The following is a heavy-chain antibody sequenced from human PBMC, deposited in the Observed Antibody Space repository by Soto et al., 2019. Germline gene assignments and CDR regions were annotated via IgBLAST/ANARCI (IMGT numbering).Heavy chain of an antibody. CDR1: GFSLSNARMG. Sequence: SCPTLVNPTETLTLTCTVSGFSLSNARMGVSWIRQPPGKALEWLAHIFSNDEKSYSTSLKSRLTISKDTSKSQVVLTMTNMDPVDTATYYCARIRNYDFWSGYYTFDYWGQGTLVTVSS. CDR3: ARIRNYDFWSGYYTFDY. V-gene: IGHV2-26*01. J-gene: IGHJ4*02. CDR2: IFSNDEK. D-gene: IGHD3-3*01.